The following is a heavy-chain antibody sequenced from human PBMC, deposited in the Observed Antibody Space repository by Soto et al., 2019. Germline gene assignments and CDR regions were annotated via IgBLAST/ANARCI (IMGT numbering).Heavy chain of an antibody. CDR3: ARAVLPATAPFDY. V-gene: IGHV4-59*01. Sequence: LSLTCIVSGGSISSYYWSWIRQPPGKGLEWIGYIYYSGSTNYNPSLKSRVTISVDTSKNQFSLKLSSVTAADTAVYYCARAVLPATAPFDYWGQGTLVTVSS. CDR1: GGSISSYY. CDR2: IYYSGST. D-gene: IGHD2-2*01. J-gene: IGHJ4*02.